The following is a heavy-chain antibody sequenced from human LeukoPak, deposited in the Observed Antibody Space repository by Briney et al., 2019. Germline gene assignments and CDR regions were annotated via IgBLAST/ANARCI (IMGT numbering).Heavy chain of an antibody. Sequence: GGSLRLSCAASGFTFTSYGMHWVRQSPGKGLEWVALITYDGYYKYHSDSVKGRFTISSDTSKNTLYLQMNSLRAEDTAVYYCARDLSPVVRASPMGYWGQGTLVTVSS. V-gene: IGHV3-30*03. CDR2: ITYDGYYK. D-gene: IGHD3-10*01. J-gene: IGHJ4*02. CDR1: GFTFTSYG. CDR3: ARDLSPVVRASPMGY.